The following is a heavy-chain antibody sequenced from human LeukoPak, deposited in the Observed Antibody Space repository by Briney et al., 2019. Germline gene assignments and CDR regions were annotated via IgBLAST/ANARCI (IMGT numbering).Heavy chain of an antibody. CDR3: AGAGGYSYGLPFDY. V-gene: IGHV1-69*01. CDR2: IIPIFGTA. CDR1: GGTFSSYT. D-gene: IGHD5-18*01. Sequence: SVRVSCKASGGTFSSYTISWVRQAPGQGLEWMGGIIPIFGTANYAQKFQGRVTITADESTSTAYMELSSLRSEDTAVYYCAGAGGYSYGLPFDYWGQGTLVTVSS. J-gene: IGHJ4*02.